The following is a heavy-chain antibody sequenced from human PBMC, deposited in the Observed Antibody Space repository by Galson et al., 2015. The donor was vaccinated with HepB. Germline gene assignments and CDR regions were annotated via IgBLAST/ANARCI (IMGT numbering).Heavy chain of an antibody. J-gene: IGHJ4*02. CDR3: ARTYYSGSYFLPPNY. CDR2: IWYDGSNK. Sequence: SLRLSCAASGFTFSSYSMNWVRQAPGKGLEWVAVIWYDGSNKYYADSVKGRFTISRDNSKNTLYLQMNSLRAEDTAVYYCARTYYSGSYFLPPNYWGQGTLVTVSS. D-gene: IGHD1-26*01. V-gene: IGHV3-33*08. CDR1: GFTFSSYS.